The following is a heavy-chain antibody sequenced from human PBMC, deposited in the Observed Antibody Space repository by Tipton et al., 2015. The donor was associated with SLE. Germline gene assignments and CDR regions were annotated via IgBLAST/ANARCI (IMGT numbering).Heavy chain of an antibody. CDR2: INHSGGT. V-gene: IGHV4-34*01. CDR1: GGSFSGYY. D-gene: IGHD3/OR15-3a*01. Sequence: GSLRLSCAVYGGSFSGYYWSWIRQPPGRGLEWIGEINHSGGTNYNPSLKSRVTILVDTSKNQFSLKLSSVTAADTAVYYCARAPGLDRDYYYYYYMDVWGKGTTVTVSS. J-gene: IGHJ6*03. CDR3: ARAPGLDRDYYYYYYMDV.